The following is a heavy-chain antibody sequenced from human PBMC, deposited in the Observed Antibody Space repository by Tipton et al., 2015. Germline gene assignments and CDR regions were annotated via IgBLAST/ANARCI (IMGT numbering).Heavy chain of an antibody. D-gene: IGHD6-6*01. CDR3: ARVRGAARADY. Sequence: TLSLTCAVHGGSFNIYYWSWIRQSPGKGLEWIGEINDSGSTNYNPSPKSRVTLSVDTSKSQFSLKLHSVTAADTGVYFCARVRGAARADYWGQGTLVTVSS. CDR2: INDSGST. V-gene: IGHV4-34*01. J-gene: IGHJ4*02. CDR1: GGSFNIYY.